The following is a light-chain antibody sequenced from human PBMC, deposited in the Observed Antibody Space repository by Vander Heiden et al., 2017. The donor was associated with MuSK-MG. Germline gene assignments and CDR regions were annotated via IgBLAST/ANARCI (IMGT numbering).Light chain of an antibody. V-gene: IGKV1-33*01. Sequence: DIQMTQSPSSLSASVGDRVTITCQASQDISNYLNWYQQKPGKAPKLLIYDASNLETGVPSRFSGSGSGTDFTFTISSLQPEDIATYYGQQRSTFGGGTKVEIK. J-gene: IGKJ4*01. CDR1: QDISNY. CDR2: DAS. CDR3: QQRST.